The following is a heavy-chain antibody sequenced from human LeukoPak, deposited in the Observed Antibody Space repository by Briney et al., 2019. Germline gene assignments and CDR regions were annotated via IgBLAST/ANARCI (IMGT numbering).Heavy chain of an antibody. D-gene: IGHD6-13*01. J-gene: IGHJ4*02. Sequence: PGGSLRPSCAASGFTFSSYAMSWVRQAPGKGLEWVSAISGSGGSTYYADSVKGRFTISRDNSKNTLYLQMNSLRAEDTAVYYCAKDNMKAIAAAGTGLGRWGQGTLVTVSS. CDR2: ISGSGGST. CDR1: GFTFSSYA. V-gene: IGHV3-23*01. CDR3: AKDNMKAIAAAGTGLGR.